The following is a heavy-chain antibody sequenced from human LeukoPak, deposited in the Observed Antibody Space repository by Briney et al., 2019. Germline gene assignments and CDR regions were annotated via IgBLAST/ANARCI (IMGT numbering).Heavy chain of an antibody. CDR1: GGTFSSYA. V-gene: IGHV1-69*13. J-gene: IGHJ6*02. CDR2: IIPIFGTA. Sequence: SVKVSCKASGGTFSSYAISWVRQAPGQGLEWMGGIIPIFGTANYAQKFQGRVTITADESTRTAYMELSSLRSEDTAVYYCARGRVAVAGDSYYGMDVWGQGTTVTVSS. D-gene: IGHD6-19*01. CDR3: ARGRVAVAGDSYYGMDV.